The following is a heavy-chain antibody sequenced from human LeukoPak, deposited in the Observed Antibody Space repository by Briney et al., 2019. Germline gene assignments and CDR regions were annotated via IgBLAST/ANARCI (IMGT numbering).Heavy chain of an antibody. CDR3: ASDLWGSPGGVYDYVWGSYRSDY. D-gene: IGHD3-16*02. J-gene: IGHJ4*02. Sequence: PGGSLRLSCAASGFSFSSSAMHWVRQAPGKGLEWVALMSYDGSNKFYADSVKGRFTISRDNSKNTLYLQMNSLRAEDTAVYYCASDLWGSPGGVYDYVWGSYRSDYWGQGTLVTVSS. CDR1: GFSFSSSA. V-gene: IGHV3-30-3*01. CDR2: MSYDGSNK.